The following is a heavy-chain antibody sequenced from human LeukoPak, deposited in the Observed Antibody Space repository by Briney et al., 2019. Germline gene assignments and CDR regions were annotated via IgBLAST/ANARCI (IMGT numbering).Heavy chain of an antibody. D-gene: IGHD2-8*01. CDR2: INHSGST. CDR3: ARKLYYDY. Sequence: PSETLSLTCAVYGGSFSGYYWSWIRQPPGKGLEWIGEINHSGSTNYNPSLKSRVTISVDTSKNQFSLKLTSVTAADTAVHYCARKLYYDYWGQGTLVTVSS. CDR1: GGSFSGYY. V-gene: IGHV4-34*01. J-gene: IGHJ4*02.